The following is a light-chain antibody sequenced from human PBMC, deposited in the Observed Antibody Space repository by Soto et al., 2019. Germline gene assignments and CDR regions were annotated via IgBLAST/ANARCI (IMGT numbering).Light chain of an antibody. J-gene: IGKJ2*01. CDR3: QKYYNWPPYT. CDR1: QSVSSN. Sequence: EVVLTQSPDTLSLSPGDRDTLSCRASQSVSSNLAWYQQKPGQSPRLLIYGASTRATGVPPRFSGSRSGTEFTLTVSAVQSEDFAVYYCQKYYNWPPYTFGQGTKLDFK. V-gene: IGKV3-15*01. CDR2: GAS.